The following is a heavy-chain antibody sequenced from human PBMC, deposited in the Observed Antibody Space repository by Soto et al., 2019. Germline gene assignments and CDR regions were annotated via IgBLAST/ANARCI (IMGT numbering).Heavy chain of an antibody. CDR2: IYSGGST. CDR3: ARAGYDFWSGYYYYYYGMDV. CDR1: GFTVSSNY. Sequence: GGSLRLSCAASGFTVSSNYMSWVRQAPGKGLEWVSVIYSGGSTYYADSVKGRFTISRDNSKNTLYLQMNSLRAEDTAVYYCARAGYDFWSGYYYYYYGMDVWGQGTTVTVSS. D-gene: IGHD3-3*01. J-gene: IGHJ6*02. V-gene: IGHV3-53*01.